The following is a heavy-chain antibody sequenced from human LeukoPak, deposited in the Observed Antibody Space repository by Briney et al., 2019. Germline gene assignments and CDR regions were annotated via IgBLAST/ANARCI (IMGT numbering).Heavy chain of an antibody. CDR3: AKGPAKTSYYYDKSGYFYYFDY. J-gene: IGHJ4*02. D-gene: IGHD3-22*01. CDR2: VTGSGGST. Sequence: PGGSLRLSCVASGFTFSSYAMSWVRQAPGKGLEWVPGVTGSGGSTYYTDSVKGRFTISRDNSKNTLYLQMNSLRAEDTAVYYCAKGPAKTSYYYDKSGYFYYFDYWGQGTLVTVSS. V-gene: IGHV3-23*01. CDR1: GFTFSSYA.